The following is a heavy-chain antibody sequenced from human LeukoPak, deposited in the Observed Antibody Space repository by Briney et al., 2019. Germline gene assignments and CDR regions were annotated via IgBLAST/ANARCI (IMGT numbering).Heavy chain of an antibody. J-gene: IGHJ3*02. Sequence: TGGSLRLSCAASSGFTFTSNWMSWGRRAPGKGLEGVANIKEDGSEKHYVDSVKGRFTISRDNAKTSVYLQMNSLRVEDTAVYYCVMGGTFDIWGQGTLVTISS. CDR3: VMGGTFDI. CDR1: SGFTFTSNW. CDR2: IKEDGSEK. D-gene: IGHD1-1*01. V-gene: IGHV3-7*01.